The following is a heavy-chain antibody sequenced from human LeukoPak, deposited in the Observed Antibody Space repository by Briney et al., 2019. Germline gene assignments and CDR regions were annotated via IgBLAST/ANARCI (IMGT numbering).Heavy chain of an antibody. Sequence: GESLKISCKGSGYSITNYWIGWVRQMPGKGLEWMGIIYPADSDIRYSPSFQGQVTISADKSISTAYLQWSSLKASDPAMYYCARQEYCSGGSCYTWFDPWGQGTLVTVSS. J-gene: IGHJ5*02. D-gene: IGHD2-15*01. CDR2: IYPADSDI. CDR1: GYSITNYW. CDR3: ARQEYCSGGSCYTWFDP. V-gene: IGHV5-51*01.